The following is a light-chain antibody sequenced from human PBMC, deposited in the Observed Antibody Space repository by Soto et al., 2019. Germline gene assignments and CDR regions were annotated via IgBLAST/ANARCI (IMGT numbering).Light chain of an antibody. CDR1: QSINGNF. V-gene: IGKV3-20*01. J-gene: IGKJ1*01. CDR3: QQYGDSTGWT. CDR2: AAS. Sequence: EVVLTQSPGTLSMSPGERATLSCRASQSINGNFLFWYQQKLGQAPRLLIFAASSRATGIPDRFSGSGSGTDFTLTISRLDPEDFAVYYCQQYGDSTGWTFGQGTKVDIK.